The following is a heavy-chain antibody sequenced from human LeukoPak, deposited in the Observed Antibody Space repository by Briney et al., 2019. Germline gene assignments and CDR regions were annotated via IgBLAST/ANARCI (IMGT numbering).Heavy chain of an antibody. D-gene: IGHD5-24*01. CDR1: GFTFSSYG. Sequence: PGGSLRLSCAASGFTFSSYGMHWVRQAPGKGLEWVAIILFDGTDKYYADSVKGRYTISRDNSKNTLYLQMNSLRAEDTAVYYCATDGGGRWLQPHYWGQGTLVTVSS. CDR3: ATDGGGRWLQPHY. CDR2: ILFDGTDK. J-gene: IGHJ4*02. V-gene: IGHV3-30*19.